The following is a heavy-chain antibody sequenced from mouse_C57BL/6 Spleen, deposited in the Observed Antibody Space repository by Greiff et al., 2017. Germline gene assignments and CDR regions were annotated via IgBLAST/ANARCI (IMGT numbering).Heavy chain of an antibody. CDR2: IYPRSGNT. Sequence: VKLMESGAELARPGASVKLSCKASGYTFTSYCISWVKQRTGQGLESIGEIYPRSGNTYYNEKFKGKATLTADKSSSTAYLERRSLSSEDSAVYFCASPIDYGYDGLYWGQGTTLTVSS. J-gene: IGHJ2*01. D-gene: IGHD2-2*01. CDR1: GYTFTSYC. V-gene: IGHV1-81*01. CDR3: ASPIDYGYDGLY.